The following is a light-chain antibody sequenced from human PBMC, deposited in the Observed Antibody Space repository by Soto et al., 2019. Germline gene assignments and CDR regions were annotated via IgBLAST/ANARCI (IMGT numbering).Light chain of an antibody. V-gene: IGKV1-17*01. CDR3: LQHNTYPWT. Sequence: DIQMTQSPSSLSASVGDRVKITCRASQAIRNALGWFQQRPGKAPKRLIYAGSTLQGGVPSRFSGGGSGTEFTLTISSLQPEDFATYYCLQHNTYPWTVGQGTKVEV. J-gene: IGKJ1*01. CDR2: AGS. CDR1: QAIRNA.